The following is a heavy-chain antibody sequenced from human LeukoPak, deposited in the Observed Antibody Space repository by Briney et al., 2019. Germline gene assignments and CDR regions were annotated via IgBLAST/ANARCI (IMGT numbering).Heavy chain of an antibody. V-gene: IGHV3-21*01. CDR2: VSSRSTYI. J-gene: IGHJ4*02. CDR3: AWGMQVWYVDY. Sequence: GGSLTLSCAASRFTFSSYTMNWLRQAPGKGLEWVSSVSSRSTYIYYPDSVKGRFSRFRDNVKNSMYLQMNSLSAVSAAVYDCAWGMQVWYVDYWCRG. D-gene: IGHD3-16*01. CDR1: RFTFSSYT.